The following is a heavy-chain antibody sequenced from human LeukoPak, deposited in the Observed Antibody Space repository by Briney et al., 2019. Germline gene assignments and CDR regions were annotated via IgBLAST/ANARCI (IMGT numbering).Heavy chain of an antibody. Sequence: PVGSPRLACAASGFTFNNYPMAWVRQAPGKGLEWLSFISGIDDVTYYAASAKGRFTISRDNTKATLFLELGRLRADDTAVYYCSKRLRFCDLRLGDGLDVWGQGTTVTVSS. CDR2: ISGIDDVT. D-gene: IGHD3-9*01. J-gene: IGHJ6*02. CDR1: GFTFNNYP. CDR3: SKRLRFCDLRLGDGLDV. V-gene: IGHV3-23*01.